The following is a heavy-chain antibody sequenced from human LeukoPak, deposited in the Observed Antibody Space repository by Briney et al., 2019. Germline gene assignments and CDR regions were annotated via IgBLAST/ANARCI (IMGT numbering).Heavy chain of an antibody. CDR2: ISSSSSYI. CDR1: GFTFSSYS. CDR3: ARDPRRSAFDI. V-gene: IGHV3-21*01. J-gene: IGHJ3*02. Sequence: GGSLRLSCAASGFTFSSYSMNWDRQAPGKGLEWVSSISSSSSYIYYADSVKGRFTISRDNAKNSLYLQMNSLRAEDTAVYYCARDPRRSAFDIWGQGTMVTVSS.